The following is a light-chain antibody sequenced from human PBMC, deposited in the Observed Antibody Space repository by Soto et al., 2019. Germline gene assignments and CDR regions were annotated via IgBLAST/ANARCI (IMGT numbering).Light chain of an antibody. J-gene: IGKJ1*01. V-gene: IGKV1-39*01. CDR2: AAS. CDR3: QQTYSSPLT. Sequence: IQMTQSPSSLSASVGDRVTITCRASQTINRYLSWYQQKPGKAPNLLISAASTLQAGVPSRFSGSESGTEFTLTISSLQPEYFATYYCQQTYSSPLTFGQGTKVEIK. CDR1: QTINRY.